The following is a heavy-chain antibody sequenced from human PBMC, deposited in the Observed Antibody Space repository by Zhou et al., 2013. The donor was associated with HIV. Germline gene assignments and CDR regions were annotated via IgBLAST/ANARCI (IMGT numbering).Heavy chain of an antibody. CDR2: IIPILGIT. Sequence: QVQLVQSGAEVKKPGSSVKVSCKASGGTFSNYAFSWVRQAPGQGLEWVGRIIPILGITNYTQKFQGRVAITADKSTSTAYMELSGLRSDDTAVYYCAKCEGYYYYYYMDVWGEGTTVTVSS. V-gene: IGHV1-69*04. CDR1: GGTFSNYA. CDR3: AKCEGYYYYYYMDV. J-gene: IGHJ6*03.